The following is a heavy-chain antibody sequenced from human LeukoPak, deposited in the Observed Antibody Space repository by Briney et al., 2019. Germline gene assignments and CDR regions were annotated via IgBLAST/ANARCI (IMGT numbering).Heavy chain of an antibody. D-gene: IGHD3-10*01. J-gene: IGHJ3*02. CDR1: GFIASSDH. Sequence: GGSLRLSCAASGFIASSDHMSWVRQARGKGLEWVSVIYSGGSTDYADSVKGRFTISRDNFKNTLNLQMNSLGAEDTAVYYCCHGSVSSDAFDIWGQGTMVTVSS. CDR3: CHGSVSSDAFDI. V-gene: IGHV3-53*01. CDR2: IYSGGST.